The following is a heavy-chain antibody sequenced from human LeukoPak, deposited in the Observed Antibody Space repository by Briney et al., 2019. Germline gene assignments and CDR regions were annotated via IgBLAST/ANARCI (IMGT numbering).Heavy chain of an antibody. CDR3: AKDSTDY. Sequence: PGGSLRLSCAASGFTFSSYGMPWVRQAPGKGLEWVAVISYDGSNKYYADSVKGRFTISRDNSKNTLYLQMNSLRAEDTAVYYCAKDSTDYWGQGTLVTVSS. J-gene: IGHJ4*02. CDR1: GFTFSSYG. CDR2: ISYDGSNK. V-gene: IGHV3-30*18.